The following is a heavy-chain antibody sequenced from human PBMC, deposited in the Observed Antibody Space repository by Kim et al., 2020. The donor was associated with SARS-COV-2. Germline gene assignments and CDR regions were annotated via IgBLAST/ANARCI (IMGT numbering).Heavy chain of an antibody. D-gene: IGHD4-17*01. Sequence: GGSLRLSCAASGFTFSSYGMHWVRQAPGKGLEWVAVIWYDGSNKYYADSVKGRFTISRDNSKNTLYLQMNSLRAEDTAVYYCARDQSGYGDYRSYYYYYYGMDVWGQGTTVTVSS. CDR2: IWYDGSNK. CDR3: ARDQSGYGDYRSYYYYYYGMDV. CDR1: GFTFSSYG. V-gene: IGHV3-33*01. J-gene: IGHJ6*02.